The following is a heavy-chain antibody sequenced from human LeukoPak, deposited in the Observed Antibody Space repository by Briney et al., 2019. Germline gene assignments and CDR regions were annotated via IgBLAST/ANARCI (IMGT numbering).Heavy chain of an antibody. Sequence: GGSLRLSCAASGFIFSSYGMHWVRQAPGKGLEWVAFIRFDGSNYDYADSVKGRFTISRDNSKNTLYLQMNSLRAEDTAVYYCAKDRRPHLLGYWGQGTLVTVSS. CDR1: GFIFSSYG. CDR3: AKDRRPHLLGY. V-gene: IGHV3-30*02. J-gene: IGHJ4*02. CDR2: IRFDGSNY.